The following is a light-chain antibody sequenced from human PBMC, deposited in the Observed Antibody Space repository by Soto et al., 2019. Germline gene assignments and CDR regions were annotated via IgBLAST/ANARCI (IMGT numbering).Light chain of an antibody. J-gene: IGKJ1*01. CDR3: QQYDSYSWT. V-gene: IGKV1-5*01. Sequence: DIQMTQSPSTLSASVGDRVTITGLASQSISSWLAWYQQKPWKAPKLLIYDASSLESGVPSRFSGSGSGTEFTLTISSLQPDDFATYYCQQYDSYSWTFGQGTKVDI. CDR1: QSISSW. CDR2: DAS.